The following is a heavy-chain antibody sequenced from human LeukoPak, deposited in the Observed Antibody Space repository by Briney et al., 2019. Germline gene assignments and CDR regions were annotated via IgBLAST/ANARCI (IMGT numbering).Heavy chain of an antibody. CDR2: ISYDGSNK. J-gene: IGHJ3*02. Sequence: PGGSLRLSCAAYGFTFSSYAMHWVRQAPGKGLEWVAVISYDGSNKYYADSVKGRFTISRDNSKNTLYLQMNSLRAEDTAVYYCARPITMIVPNAFDIWGQGTMVTVSS. V-gene: IGHV3-30*04. CDR3: ARPITMIVPNAFDI. CDR1: GFTFSSYA. D-gene: IGHD3-22*01.